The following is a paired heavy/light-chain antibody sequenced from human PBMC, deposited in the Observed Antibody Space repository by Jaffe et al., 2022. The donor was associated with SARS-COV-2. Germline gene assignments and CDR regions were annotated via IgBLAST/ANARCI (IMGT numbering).Light chain of an antibody. CDR1: QSVTSSY. Sequence: EIVLTQSPGTLSLSPGERATLSCRASQSVTSSYLAWYQQKPGQAPRLLIYGASSRATGIPDRFSGSGSGTDFTLTISRLEPEDFAVYSCQQYGTSPWTFGQGTKVEMK. CDR2: GAS. CDR3: QQYGTSPWT. V-gene: IGKV3-20*01. J-gene: IGKJ1*01.
Heavy chain of an antibody. V-gene: IGHV4-39*01. CDR2: SSYNGNT. D-gene: IGHD3-16*01. CDR1: GVSISSYTYY. J-gene: IGHJ6*03. CDR3: ASGTTNWGDYFHFYMDV. Sequence: QVQLQESGPGLVKPSETLSLTCTVSGVSISSYTYYWGWIRQPPGKGLEWVASSSYNGNTYDNPSLRSRVSISVDTSKNQFSLKLTSVTAADTALYYCASGTTNWGDYFHFYMDVWGKGTTVTVSS.